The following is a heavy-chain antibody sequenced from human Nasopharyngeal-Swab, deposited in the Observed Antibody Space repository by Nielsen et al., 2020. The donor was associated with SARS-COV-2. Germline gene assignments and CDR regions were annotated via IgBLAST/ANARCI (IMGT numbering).Heavy chain of an antibody. D-gene: IGHD5-24*01. Sequence: SETLSLTCTVSCGSISSGDYYWSSIRQPPGKGLEWIGYIYYSGSTYYNPSLKSRVTISVDTSKNQFSLKLSSVTAADTAVYYCAGGLEMATSAWDYWGQGTLVTVSS. CDR1: CGSISSGDYY. V-gene: IGHV4-30-4*02. J-gene: IGHJ4*02. CDR3: AGGLEMATSAWDY. CDR2: IYYSGST.